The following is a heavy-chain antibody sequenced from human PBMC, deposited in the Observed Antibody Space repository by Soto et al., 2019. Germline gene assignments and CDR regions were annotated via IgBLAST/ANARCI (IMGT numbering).Heavy chain of an antibody. CDR1: GYSFANYW. CDR3: ARTSAAGKYYYGMDV. D-gene: IGHD6-13*01. J-gene: IGHJ6*02. V-gene: IGHV5-51*01. Sequence: GESLKISCKGSGYSFANYWIGWVRQKPGKGLEWMGIIYPGDSDTRYSPSFQGQVTMSADKSISTAYLQWSSLKASDTAMYYCARTSAAGKYYYGMDVWGQGTTVTVS. CDR2: IYPGDSDT.